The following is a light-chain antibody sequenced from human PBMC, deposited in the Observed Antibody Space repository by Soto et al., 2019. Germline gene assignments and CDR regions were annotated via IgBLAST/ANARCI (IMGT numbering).Light chain of an antibody. CDR3: SSYGGNNNVL. CDR2: DVI. V-gene: IGLV2-8*01. CDR1: SSDVGGYHY. Sequence: QSALTQPPSASESPGQSVTISCTGTSSDVGGYHYVSWYQQYPGKAPKLMIYDVIKRPSGVPDRFSGSKSGNTASLTVSGLQAEDEADYYCSSYGGNNNVLFGGGTQLTVL. J-gene: IGLJ2*01.